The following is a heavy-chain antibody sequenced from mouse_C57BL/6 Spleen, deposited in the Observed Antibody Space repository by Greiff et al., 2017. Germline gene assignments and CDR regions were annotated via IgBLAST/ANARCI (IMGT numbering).Heavy chain of an antibody. CDR2: INPSTGGT. CDR1: GYSFTGYY. V-gene: IGHV1-42*01. J-gene: IGHJ3*01. D-gene: IGHD3-2*02. CDR3: ARWRAQAAWFAY. Sequence: EVQLQQSGPELVKPGASVKISCKASGYSFTGYYMNWVKQSPEKSLEWIGEINPSTGGTTYNQKFKAKATLTVDKSSSTAYMQLKSLTSEDSAVYYYARWRAQAAWFAYWGQGTLVTVSA.